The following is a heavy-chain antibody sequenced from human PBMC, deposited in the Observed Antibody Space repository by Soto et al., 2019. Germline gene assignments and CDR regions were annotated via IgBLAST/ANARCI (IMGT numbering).Heavy chain of an antibody. Sequence: QVQLVESGGGVVQPGRSLRLSCAASGFTFSSYAMHWVRQAPGKGLEWVAVISYDGSNKYYADSVKGRFTISRDNSKNTLYLQTNSLRAEDTAVYYCARDLFTYYYGSGADYWGQGTLVTVSS. J-gene: IGHJ4*02. CDR1: GFTFSSYA. CDR2: ISYDGSNK. CDR3: ARDLFTYYYGSGADY. D-gene: IGHD3-10*01. V-gene: IGHV3-30-3*01.